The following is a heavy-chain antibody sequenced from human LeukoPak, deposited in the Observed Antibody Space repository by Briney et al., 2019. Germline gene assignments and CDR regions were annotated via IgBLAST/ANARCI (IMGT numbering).Heavy chain of an antibody. CDR2: INTGNGNT. V-gene: IGHV1-3*04. J-gene: IGHJ4*02. D-gene: IGHD1-14*01. Sequence: GASVKVSCKASGYTFISNAVHWVRQAPGQRLEWMGWINTGNGNTKYSQNFQGRVTITRDTSASTAYMELSSLRSEDTAVYYCAKRSEYYFDKWGQGTLVTVSS. CDR3: AKRSEYYFDK. CDR1: GYTFISNA.